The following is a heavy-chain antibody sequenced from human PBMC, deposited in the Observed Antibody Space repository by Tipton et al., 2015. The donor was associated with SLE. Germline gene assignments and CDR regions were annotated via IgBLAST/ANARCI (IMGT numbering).Heavy chain of an antibody. V-gene: IGHV1-69*01. D-gene: IGHD2-21*01. CDR1: GGTFSNYA. Sequence: QSGAEVKKPGSSVKVSCKASGGTFSNYAISWVRRAPGQGLEWMGGIIPIFGTANYAQKFQDRVTITADESTNTAYMELSSLRSEDTAVYYCHSLGYYFYYCMDVWGPGTTVSVSS. CDR3: HSLGYYFYYCMDV. CDR2: IIPIFGTA. J-gene: IGHJ6*02.